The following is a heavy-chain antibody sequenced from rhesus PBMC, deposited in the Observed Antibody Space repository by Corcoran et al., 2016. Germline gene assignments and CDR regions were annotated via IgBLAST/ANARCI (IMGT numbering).Heavy chain of an antibody. CDR2: NSYSGST. V-gene: IGHV4-122*02. CDR1: GYSISSGYS. Sequence: QVQLQESGPGLVKPSETLSPTCAVSGYSISSGYSWNWLRPPPGKGLEWIGYNSYSGSTTYNPSLKSRVTISRDTSKNQFSLKLSSLTAADTAVYYCATTYPPFYRFDSWGQGVLVTVSS. CDR3: ATTYPPFYRFDS. D-gene: IGHD4-11*01. J-gene: IGHJ4*01.